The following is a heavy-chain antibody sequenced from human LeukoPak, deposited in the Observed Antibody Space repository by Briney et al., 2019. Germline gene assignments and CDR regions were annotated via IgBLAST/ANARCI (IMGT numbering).Heavy chain of an antibody. D-gene: IGHD2-2*03. CDR3: ARDGYLAPVIAFLDY. V-gene: IGHV3-74*01. CDR1: GFTFSSYW. Sequence: GWSLRLSCAASGFTFSSYWMHWVRQGPGKGLEWVGQLKGDGSRANYADSVRGRFTISRDNAKNTVYLQLNSLRAEDTAVYYCARDGYLAPVIAFLDYWGQGTPVTVSS. CDR2: LKGDGSRA. J-gene: IGHJ4*02.